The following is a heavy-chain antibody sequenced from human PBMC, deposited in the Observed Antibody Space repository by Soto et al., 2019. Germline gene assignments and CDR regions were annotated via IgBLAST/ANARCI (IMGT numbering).Heavy chain of an antibody. V-gene: IGHV3-30*18. J-gene: IGHJ6*02. CDR3: AKQGSNYGYYYYGMDV. D-gene: IGHD4-4*01. Sequence: GGSLRLSCAASGFTFSSYGMHWVRQAPGKGLEWVAVISYDGSNKYYADSVKGRFTISRDNSKNTLYLQMNSLRAEDTAVYYCAKQGSNYGYYYYGMDVWGQGTTVTVSS. CDR2: ISYDGSNK. CDR1: GFTFSSYG.